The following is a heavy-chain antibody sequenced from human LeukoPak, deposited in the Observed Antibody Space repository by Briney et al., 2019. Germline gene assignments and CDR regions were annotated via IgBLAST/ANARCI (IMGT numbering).Heavy chain of an antibody. Sequence: GRSLRLSCAASGFTFSSYGMHWVRQAPGKGLEWVAVIWYDGSNKYYADSVKGRFTISRDNSKNTLYLQMNSLRAEDTAVYYCARDRRFGELSLDFWGQGTLVTVSS. D-gene: IGHD3-10*01. CDR2: IWYDGSNK. CDR1: GFTFSSYG. CDR3: ARDRRFGELSLDF. V-gene: IGHV3-33*01. J-gene: IGHJ4*02.